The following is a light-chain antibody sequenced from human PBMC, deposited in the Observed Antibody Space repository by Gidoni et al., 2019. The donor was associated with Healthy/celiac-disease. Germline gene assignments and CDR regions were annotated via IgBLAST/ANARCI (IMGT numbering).Light chain of an antibody. CDR1: KLGDKY. V-gene: IGLV3-1*01. J-gene: IGLJ2*01. CDR2: PDS. CDR3: QAWDSSHVV. Sequence: SYEMTQPPSVYVSPGQTASITCSGDKLGDKYACWYQQKPGQSPVLVIYPDSKRPSGIPERFSGSNSGNTATLTISGTQAMDEADYYCQAWDSSHVVFGGGTKLTVL.